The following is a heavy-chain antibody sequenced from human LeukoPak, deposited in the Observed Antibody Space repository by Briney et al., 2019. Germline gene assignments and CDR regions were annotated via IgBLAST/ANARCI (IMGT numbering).Heavy chain of an antibody. CDR2: ISPGGSDT. CDR3: AKRGGYETMAAFDY. Sequence: GGSLRLSCAASGFTFNSYAMSWVRQAPGKGLEWVSAISPGGSDTYYADSVRGRFTISKDNSKNTLYLQMSSLRAEDSAVYYCAKRGGYETMAAFDYWGQGTLVTVSS. D-gene: IGHD3-10*01. CDR1: GFTFNSYA. J-gene: IGHJ4*02. V-gene: IGHV3-23*01.